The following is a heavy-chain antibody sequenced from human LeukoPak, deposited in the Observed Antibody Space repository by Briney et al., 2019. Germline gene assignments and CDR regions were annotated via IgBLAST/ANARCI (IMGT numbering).Heavy chain of an antibody. Sequence: PSETLSLTCSVSGGSIRSYYWSWIRLPPGKGLEWIGYIYYSGGTNYNPSLKSRVTMSLDTSKNQISLMLSSVTAADTAVYYCARESGHSSGYGAFDVWGQGTKVTVSS. CDR2: IYYSGGT. V-gene: IGHV4-59*01. J-gene: IGHJ3*01. CDR3: ARESGHSSGYGAFDV. D-gene: IGHD3-22*01. CDR1: GGSIRSYY.